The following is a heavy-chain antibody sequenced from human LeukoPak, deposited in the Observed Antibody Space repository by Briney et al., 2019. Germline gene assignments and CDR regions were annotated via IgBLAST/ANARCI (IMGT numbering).Heavy chain of an antibody. D-gene: IGHD3-16*01. CDR1: GDSISSSSHC. V-gene: IGHV4-39*01. J-gene: IGHJ4*02. Sequence: SETLSLTCSVSGDSISSSSHCWGWIRQPPGKGLEWIGSIYYSGSTYFNPSLNSRVTISVDTSKNHFSLKLGSVTAADTAVYYCARHVGGLTNSSAKIDYWGQGTLATVSS. CDR3: ARHVGGLTNSSAKIDY. CDR2: IYYSGST.